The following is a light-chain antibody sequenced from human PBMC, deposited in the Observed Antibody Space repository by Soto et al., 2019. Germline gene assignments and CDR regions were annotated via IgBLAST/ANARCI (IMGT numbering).Light chain of an antibody. CDR3: QQYGSSPRA. CDR2: DTS. Sequence: EIVLTQSPGTLSLSPGERATLSCRASQYVSTTFFAWYQQKPGQAPRLLIYDTSNRATGIPDRCSGSGSGTDFTLTISRPEPEDFAVYYWQQYGSSPRAFGGGTRMEIK. CDR1: QYVSTTF. V-gene: IGKV3-20*01. J-gene: IGKJ4*01.